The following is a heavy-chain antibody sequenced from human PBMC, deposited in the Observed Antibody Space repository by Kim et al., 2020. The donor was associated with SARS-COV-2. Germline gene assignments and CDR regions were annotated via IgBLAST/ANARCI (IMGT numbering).Heavy chain of an antibody. V-gene: IGHV3-48*02. CDR3: ARASSYEDACSGYV. J-gene: IGHJ6*02. D-gene: IGHD6-19*01. CDR1: GFTFSSYS. CDR2: ISSSGSSI. Sequence: GGSLRLSCAASGFTFSSYSMNWVRQVPGKGLEWVSSISSSGSSIYNADSVKGRFTISRDNAKNTLYLQMNSLRDEDTAVYYCARASSYEDACSGYVCG.